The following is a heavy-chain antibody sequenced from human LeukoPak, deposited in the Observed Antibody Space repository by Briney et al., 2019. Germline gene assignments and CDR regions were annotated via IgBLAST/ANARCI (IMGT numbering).Heavy chain of an antibody. CDR1: GFTFSSYS. V-gene: IGHV3-48*01. CDR2: ISSSSSTI. Sequence: GGSLRLSCAASGFTFSSYSMNWVRQAPGKGLEWVSYISSSSSTIYYADSVKGRFTISRDNAKNSLYLQMNSLRAEDTAVYYCARCYSSSKVPYYYYYMDVWGKGTTVTVSS. J-gene: IGHJ6*03. D-gene: IGHD6-13*01. CDR3: ARCYSSSKVPYYYYYMDV.